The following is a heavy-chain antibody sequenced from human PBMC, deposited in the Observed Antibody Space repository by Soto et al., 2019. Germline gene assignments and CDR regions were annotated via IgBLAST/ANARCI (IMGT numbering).Heavy chain of an antibody. D-gene: IGHD3-10*01. CDR2: ISYDGSNK. J-gene: IGHJ4*02. CDR1: GFTFSSYA. Sequence: GWSLRLSCAASGFTFSSYAMHWVRQAPGKGLEWVAVISYDGSNKYYADSVKGRFTISRDNSKNTLYLQMNSLRAEDTAVYYCARGSGLYGSGSYTHLDYWGQGTLVTVSS. CDR3: ARGSGLYGSGSYTHLDY. V-gene: IGHV3-30-3*01.